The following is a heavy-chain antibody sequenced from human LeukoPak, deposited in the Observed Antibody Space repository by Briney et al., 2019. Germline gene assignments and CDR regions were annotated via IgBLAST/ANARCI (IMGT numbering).Heavy chain of an antibody. CDR2: ISGDGSST. J-gene: IGHJ5*02. Sequence: GGSLRLSCAASGFGFSNSWMHWVRQAPGKGLVCVSRISGDGSSTSYADSVKGRFTVSRDNAKNTLYLQMNSLRAEDTAVYYCAKGLSINWFDPWGQGTLVTVSS. CDR1: GFGFSNSW. D-gene: IGHD2-2*02. V-gene: IGHV3-74*01. CDR3: AKGLSINWFDP.